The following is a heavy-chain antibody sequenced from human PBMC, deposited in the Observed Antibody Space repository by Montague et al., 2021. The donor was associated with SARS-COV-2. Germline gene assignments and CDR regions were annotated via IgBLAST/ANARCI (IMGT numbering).Heavy chain of an antibody. V-gene: IGHV2-5*01. CDR2: IFWNDDK. J-gene: IGHJ5*02. CDR1: GFSLISNGVG. CDR3: AHRLLFSSLCDLDP. Sequence: PALVKPTQTLTLTCTFSGFSLISNGVGVGWIRQPPGKALEWLALIFWNDDKHYNTSLKNRLTVTKDTSKNQVVLTMTNMDPLDTGTYYCAHRLLFSSLCDLDPWGQGTLVTVAS.